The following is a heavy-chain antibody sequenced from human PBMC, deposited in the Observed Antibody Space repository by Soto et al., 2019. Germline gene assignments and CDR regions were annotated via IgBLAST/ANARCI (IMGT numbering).Heavy chain of an antibody. CDR2: ISYSGAT. Sequence: SETLSLTCTVSGASISGYHWSWIRQFPGKGLECLGYISYSGATNYNPSLKSRVTMSIDTSKNQFSLKLSSVTAADTAVYYCARSGHLFDSWGQGILVTVSS. CDR1: GASISGYH. D-gene: IGHD3-10*01. V-gene: IGHV4-59*12. J-gene: IGHJ4*02. CDR3: ARSGHLFDS.